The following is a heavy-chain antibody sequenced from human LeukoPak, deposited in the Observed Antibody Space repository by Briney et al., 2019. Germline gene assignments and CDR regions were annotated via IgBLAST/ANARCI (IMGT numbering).Heavy chain of an antibody. CDR3: AREKVTTDNYYYMDV. D-gene: IGHD4-11*01. CDR2: INWNGDST. CDR1: GLTFDDHG. J-gene: IGHJ6*03. Sequence: GGSLRLSCAASGLTFDDHGMSWVRQAPGKGLQWVSAINWNGDSTSYADSVKGRFTISRDNAKNSLYLQMNSLRAEDTALHYCAREKVTTDNYYYMDVWGKGTTVTVSS. V-gene: IGHV3-20*04.